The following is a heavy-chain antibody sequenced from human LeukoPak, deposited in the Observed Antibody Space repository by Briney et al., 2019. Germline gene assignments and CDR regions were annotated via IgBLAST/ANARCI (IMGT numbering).Heavy chain of an antibody. CDR1: GFTFSSYG. CDR3: AKDGDGYHN. Sequence: GGSLRLSCAASGFTFSSYGMHWVRQAPGKGLEWVANIKEDGSAQYYADSVKGRFTISRDNTKNSLYLQMNSLTAEDTAMYYCAKDGDGYHNWGQGALVTVSS. D-gene: IGHD3-9*01. J-gene: IGHJ4*02. CDR2: IKEDGSAQ. V-gene: IGHV3-7*01.